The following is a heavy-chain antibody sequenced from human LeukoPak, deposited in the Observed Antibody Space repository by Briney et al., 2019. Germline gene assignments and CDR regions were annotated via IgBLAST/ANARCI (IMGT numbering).Heavy chain of an antibody. CDR2: INPNSGGT. D-gene: IGHD6-13*01. V-gene: IGHV1-2*04. CDR3: ARDRRGGAAAGLFDY. CDR1: VYTFTGYY. Sequence: ASVKVSCKASVYTFTGYYMHWVRQAPGQGREWMGWINPNSGGTNYAQKFQGWVTMTTDTSLSTAYMELSRLRSDDAAVYYCARDRRGGAAAGLFDYWGQGTLVTVSS. J-gene: IGHJ4*02.